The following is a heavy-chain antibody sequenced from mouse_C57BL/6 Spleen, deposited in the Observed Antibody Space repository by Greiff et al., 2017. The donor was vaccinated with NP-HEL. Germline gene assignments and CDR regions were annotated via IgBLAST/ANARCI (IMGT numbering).Heavy chain of an antibody. D-gene: IGHD1-1*01. J-gene: IGHJ1*03. CDR1: GYTFTSYW. Sequence: VQLQQSGAELVKPGASVKLSCKASGYTFTSYWMHWVKQRPGRGLEWIRRIDPNSGGTKYNEKFKSKATLTVDKPSSTAYMQLSSLTSEDSAVYYCAREGSSYWYFDVWGTGTTVTVSS. CDR2: IDPNSGGT. CDR3: AREGSSYWYFDV. V-gene: IGHV1-72*01.